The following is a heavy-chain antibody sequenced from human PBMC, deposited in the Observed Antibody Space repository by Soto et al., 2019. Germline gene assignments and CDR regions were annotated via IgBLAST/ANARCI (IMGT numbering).Heavy chain of an antibody. D-gene: IGHD3-3*01. CDR3: ANNDFWSGYDTLFLLY. Sequence: PGGSLRLSCAASGFTFSSYAMSWVRQAPGKGLEWVSAISGSGGSTYYADSVKGRFTISRDNSKNTLYLQMNSLRAEDTAVYYCANNDFWSGYDTLFLLYWGQGTLVTVSS. J-gene: IGHJ4*02. V-gene: IGHV3-23*01. CDR2: ISGSGGST. CDR1: GFTFSSYA.